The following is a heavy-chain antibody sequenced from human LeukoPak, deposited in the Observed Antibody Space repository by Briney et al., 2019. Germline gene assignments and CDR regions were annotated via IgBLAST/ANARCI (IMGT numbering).Heavy chain of an antibody. D-gene: IGHD1-20*01. CDR2: ISSSSSYI. Sequence: GGSLRLSCAASGFTFSSYSMNWVRQAPGKGLEWVSSISSSSSYIYYADSVKGRFTISRDNAKNSLYLQMNSLRAEDTAVYYCARDPKLTGLNYYYYGMDVWGQGTTVTVSS. V-gene: IGHV3-21*01. CDR3: ARDPKLTGLNYYYYGMDV. J-gene: IGHJ6*02. CDR1: GFTFSSYS.